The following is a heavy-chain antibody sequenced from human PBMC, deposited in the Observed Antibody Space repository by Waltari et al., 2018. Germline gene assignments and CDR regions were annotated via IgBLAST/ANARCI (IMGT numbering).Heavy chain of an antibody. CDR3: AREIAHYYDSSGYSD. Sequence: EVQLVESGGGLVKSGGSLRLSCAASGFTFSSYSMNWVRQAPGKGLEWVSSISSSSSYIYYADSVKGRFTISRDNAKNSLYLQMNSLRAEDTAVYYCAREIAHYYDSSGYSDWGQGTLVTVSS. CDR2: ISSSSSYI. D-gene: IGHD3-22*01. V-gene: IGHV3-21*01. CDR1: GFTFSSYS. J-gene: IGHJ4*02.